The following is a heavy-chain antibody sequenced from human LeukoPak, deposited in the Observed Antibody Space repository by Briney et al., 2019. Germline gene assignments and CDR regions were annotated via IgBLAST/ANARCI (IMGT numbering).Heavy chain of an antibody. CDR3: AKDAIYKNSVWDYFDY. CDR1: GFSLSDYA. Sequence: GGSLRLSCAASGFSLSDYAMTWVRQAPGKGLEWVSSTGDDTYYADSVKGRFTISRDDSKDTLFLQMNSLRVEDTAVYYCAKDAIYKNSVWDYFDYLGQGTLVTVSS. V-gene: IGHV3-23*01. CDR2: TGDDT. D-gene: IGHD5-24*01. J-gene: IGHJ4*02.